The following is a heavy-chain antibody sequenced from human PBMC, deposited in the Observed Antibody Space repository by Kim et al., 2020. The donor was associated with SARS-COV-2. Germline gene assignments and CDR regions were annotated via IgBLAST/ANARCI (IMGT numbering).Heavy chain of an antibody. CDR2: VSHDGNEK. CDR3: SRDFDSSGYDNYFDY. Sequence: GGSLRLSCAASGFTFTSHNMHWVRQAPGKGLEWLAVVSHDGNEKDYADSVKGRFSISRDNSKNTLHLQMHSLSVDDTAVYYCSRDFDSSGYDNYFDYWGQGTRVTVSS. D-gene: IGHD3-22*01. V-gene: IGHV3-30*03. J-gene: IGHJ4*02. CDR1: GFTFTSHN.